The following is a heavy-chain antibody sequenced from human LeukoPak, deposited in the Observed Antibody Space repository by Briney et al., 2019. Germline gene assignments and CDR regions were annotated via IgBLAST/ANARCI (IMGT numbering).Heavy chain of an antibody. J-gene: IGHJ4*02. CDR3: ARTPYDFWSASYSYYFDY. CDR1: GFTFSSYE. D-gene: IGHD3-3*01. CDR2: ISSSGSTI. Sequence: PWGSLRLSCAASGFTFSSYEMNWVCQAPGKGLEWVSYISSSGSTIYYADSVKGRFTISRDNAKNSLYLQMNSLRAEDTAVFYCARTPYDFWSASYSYYFDYWGQGTLVTVSS. V-gene: IGHV3-48*03.